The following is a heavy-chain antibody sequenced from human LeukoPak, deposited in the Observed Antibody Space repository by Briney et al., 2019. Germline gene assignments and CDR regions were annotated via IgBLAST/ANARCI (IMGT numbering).Heavy chain of an antibody. V-gene: IGHV4-59*02. CDR1: GGSVXXYY. CDR3: ATXKLXNDY. Sequence: SGGSVXXYYWSWIRQSPGKGLEWIGYIYYTETSYNPSLKSRVTISADTSKNQFSLKLYSVTAADTAVYYCATXKLXNDYWGQGTLVTVSS. D-gene: IGHD7-27*01. CDR2: IYYTET. J-gene: IGHJ4*02.